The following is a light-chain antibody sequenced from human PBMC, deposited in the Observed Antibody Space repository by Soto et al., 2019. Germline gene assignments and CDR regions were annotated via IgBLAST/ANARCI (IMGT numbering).Light chain of an antibody. CDR3: QQSFSTPST. J-gene: IGKJ3*01. Sequence: DIQMTQSPFSLSASVGDRVTITCRASQSLSRYLNWYQQKPGKAPKLLIYAASSLQSGVPSRFSGSGSGTDFTLTISSLQPEDFATYYCQQSFSTPSTFGPGPKWISN. CDR2: AAS. V-gene: IGKV1-39*01. CDR1: QSLSRY.